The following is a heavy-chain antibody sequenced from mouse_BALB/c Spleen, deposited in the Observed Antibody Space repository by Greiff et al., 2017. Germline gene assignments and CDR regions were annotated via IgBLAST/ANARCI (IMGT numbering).Heavy chain of an antibody. CDR1: GYTFTSYV. CDR2: INPYNDGT. Sequence: EVQLQQSGPELVKPGASVKMSCKASGYTFTSYVMHWVKQKPGQGLEWIGYINPYNDGTKYNEKFKGKATLTSDKSSSTAYMELSSLTSEDSAVYYCARGEGYYAMDDWGQGTSVTVSS. CDR3: ARGEGYYAMDD. J-gene: IGHJ4*01. V-gene: IGHV1-14*01.